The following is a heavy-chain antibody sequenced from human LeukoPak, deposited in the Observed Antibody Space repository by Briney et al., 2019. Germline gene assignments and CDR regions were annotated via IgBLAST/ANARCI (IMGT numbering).Heavy chain of an antibody. J-gene: IGHJ4*02. V-gene: IGHV4-38-2*02. Sequence: KSPETLSLTCTVSGYSISSGYYWGWIRQPPGKGLEWIGSIYHSGSTYYNPSLKSRVTISVDTSKNQFSLKLSSVTAADTAVYYCARDRVTMVRGVIIEYYFDYWGQGTLVTVSS. D-gene: IGHD3-10*01. CDR1: GYSISSGYY. CDR2: IYHSGST. CDR3: ARDRVTMVRGVIIEYYFDY.